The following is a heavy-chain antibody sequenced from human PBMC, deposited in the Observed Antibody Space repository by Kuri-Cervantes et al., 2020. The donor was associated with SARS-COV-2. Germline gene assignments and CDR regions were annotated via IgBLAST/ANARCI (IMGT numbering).Heavy chain of an antibody. CDR1: GGTLSSYA. V-gene: IGHV1-69*13. Sequence: SVKVSCKASGGTLSSYAIRWVRQAPGQGLEWMGGIIPIFGTANYAQKFQGRVTITADESTSTAYMELSSLRSEDTAVYYCGRVGGGRGHGKKDYYYYMDVWGKGTTVTVSS. CDR3: GRVGGGRGHGKKDYYYYMDV. J-gene: IGHJ6*03. CDR2: IIPIFGTA. D-gene: IGHD2-15*01.